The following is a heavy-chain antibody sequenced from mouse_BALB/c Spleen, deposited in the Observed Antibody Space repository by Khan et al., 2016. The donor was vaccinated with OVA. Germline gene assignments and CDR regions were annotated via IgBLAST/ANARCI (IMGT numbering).Heavy chain of an antibody. CDR2: IYPGSDNT. CDR3: AREWAAWFPY. Sequence: QVRLQQSGAELARPGTSVNLSCKASGYTFTDYYINWMRQRTGQGLEWIGEIYPGSDNTYYNEKFKGKATLTADKSSSTAYMQLSSLTSEDSAVYFCAREWAAWFPYWGQGTLVTVSA. V-gene: IGHV1-77*01. J-gene: IGHJ3*01. CDR1: GYTFTDYY.